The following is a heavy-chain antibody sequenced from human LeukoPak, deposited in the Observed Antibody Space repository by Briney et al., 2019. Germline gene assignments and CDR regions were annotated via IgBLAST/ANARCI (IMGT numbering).Heavy chain of an antibody. CDR3: ARGTDDIDI. V-gene: IGHV3-74*01. CDR2: INSEGTTT. CDR1: GFTFSSYW. J-gene: IGHJ3*02. Sequence: GGSLRLSCAASGFTFSSYWMSWVRQAPGKGLVWVSRINSEGTTTDYADSVKGRFSISRLNAKETLYLQMNSLRVEDTAVYYCARGTDDIDIWGQGTLVTVSS. D-gene: IGHD3-9*01.